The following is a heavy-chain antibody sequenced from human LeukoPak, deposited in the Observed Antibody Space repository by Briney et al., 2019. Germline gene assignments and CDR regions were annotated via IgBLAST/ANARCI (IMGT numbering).Heavy chain of an antibody. J-gene: IGHJ4*02. CDR2: ISWNSGSI. D-gene: IGHD3-22*01. CDR1: GFTFDDYA. V-gene: IGHV3-9*01. Sequence: GRSLRLSCAASGFTFDDYAMHWVRHAPGKGLEWVSGISWNSGSIGYADSVKGRFTISRDNAKNSLYLQMNSLRAEDTALYYCAKSPDYDSSGYALDYWGQGTLVTVSS. CDR3: AKSPDYDSSGYALDY.